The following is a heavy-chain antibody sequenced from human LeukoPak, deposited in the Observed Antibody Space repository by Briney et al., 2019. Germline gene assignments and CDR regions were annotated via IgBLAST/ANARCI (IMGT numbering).Heavy chain of an antibody. V-gene: IGHV4-59*01. CDR2: IYYSGST. Sequence: PSETLSLTCTVSGGSISSYYWSWIRQPPGKGLEWIGYIYYSGSTNYNPSLKSRVTISVDTSKNQFSLKLSSVTAADTAVYYCARASVLLSADYWGRGTLVTVSS. D-gene: IGHD3-16*01. J-gene: IGHJ4*02. CDR1: GGSISSYY. CDR3: ARASVLLSADY.